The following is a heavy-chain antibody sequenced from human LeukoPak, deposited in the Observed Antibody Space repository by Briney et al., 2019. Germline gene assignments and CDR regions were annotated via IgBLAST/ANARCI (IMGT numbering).Heavy chain of an antibody. V-gene: IGHV5-51*01. D-gene: IGHD2-15*01. CDR1: GYSFTSYW. CDR3: ARQYCSGGSCYLLDY. CDR2: IYPGDSDT. J-gene: IGHJ4*02. Sequence: GESLKISCKGSGYSFTSYWIGWVRQMPGKGLEWMGIIYPGDSDTRYSPSFQGQVTISADKSISTAYLQWSSLKASDTAMYYCARQYCSGGSCYLLDYWGQGTLVTVSS.